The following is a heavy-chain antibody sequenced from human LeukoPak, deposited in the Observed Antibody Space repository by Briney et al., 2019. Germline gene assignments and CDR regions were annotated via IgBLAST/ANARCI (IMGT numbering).Heavy chain of an antibody. CDR3: ARRQVGTSWSSPIDY. CDR2: MNPDSGNT. D-gene: IGHD2-2*01. CDR1: GGTFSSYA. V-gene: IGHV1-8*02. Sequence: ASVKVSCKASGGTFSSYAISWVRQAPGQGLEWMAWMNPDSGNTGYAQKFQGRVTLTRDTSISTAYMELNGLTSEDTAVYYCARRQVGTSWSSPIDYWGQGALVVVSS. J-gene: IGHJ4*02.